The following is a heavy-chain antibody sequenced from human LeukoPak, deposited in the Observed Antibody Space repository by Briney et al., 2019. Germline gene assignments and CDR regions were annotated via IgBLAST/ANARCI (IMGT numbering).Heavy chain of an antibody. CDR1: GGSLGAYY. CDR3: ARYLDYGGNSRVFQH. D-gene: IGHD4-23*01. Sequence: PSETLSLTCAVYGGSLGAYYWTWIRQPPGKGLERIGEINHGGSTNYNPSLKSRVTISIDTSKNQFSLKLSSVTAADTAVYYCARYLDYGGNSRVFQHWGQGTLVTVSS. CDR2: INHGGST. V-gene: IGHV4-34*01. J-gene: IGHJ1*01.